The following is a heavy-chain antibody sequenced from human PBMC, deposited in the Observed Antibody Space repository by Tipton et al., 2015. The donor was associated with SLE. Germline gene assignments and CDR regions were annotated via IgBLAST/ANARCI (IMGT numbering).Heavy chain of an antibody. CDR2: IKQDGTEK. J-gene: IGHJ4*02. Sequence: QLVQSGGGLVQPGGSLRLSCAASGFTFSNYWMSWVRQAPGKGLEWVANIKQDGTEKYYVDSVKGRFTISRDNSKNTLYLQMNSLRAEDTAVYYCARDPDSKEWLQLGYWGQGTLVTVSS. CDR3: ARDPDSKEWLQLGY. CDR1: GFTFSNYW. D-gene: IGHD5-24*01. V-gene: IGHV3-7*01.